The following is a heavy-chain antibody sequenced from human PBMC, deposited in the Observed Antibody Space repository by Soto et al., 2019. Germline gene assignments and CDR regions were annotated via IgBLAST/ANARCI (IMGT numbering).Heavy chain of an antibody. V-gene: IGHV4-30-2*01. CDR1: GGSISSGGYS. Sequence: SETLSLTCAVSGGSISSGGYSLSWILQPPGKGLEWIGYIYNSGSTYYNPSLKSRVTISVDRSKNQFSLNLSSVTAADTAVYSCARGIPYYFDSWGQGLMDTVSS. CDR3: ARGIPYYFDS. J-gene: IGHJ4*02. CDR2: IYNSGST.